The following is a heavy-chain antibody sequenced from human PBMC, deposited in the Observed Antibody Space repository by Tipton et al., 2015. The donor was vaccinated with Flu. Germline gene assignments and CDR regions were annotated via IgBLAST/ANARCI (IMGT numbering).Heavy chain of an antibody. CDR1: GGSISGYY. J-gene: IGHJ6*02. CDR3: ARVNEASYYYGVDV. V-gene: IGHV4-59*01. CDR2: THHSGRT. Sequence: TLSLTCTVSGGSISGYYWTWIRQTPGKGVEWIGYTHHSGRTNYNPSLKSRVTMSVDTPKNQFSLRLRSVTAADTALYYCARVNEASYYYGVDVWGQGTTVTVSS.